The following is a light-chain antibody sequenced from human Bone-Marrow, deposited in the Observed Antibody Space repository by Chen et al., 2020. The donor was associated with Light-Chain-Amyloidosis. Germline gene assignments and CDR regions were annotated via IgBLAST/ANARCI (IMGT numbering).Light chain of an antibody. Sequence: QSALTQPSSVSGSPGQSITISCTGTSSAVGGDNHVSWYQKHPDKAPKLMIYEVTNRPSWVPDRVACSKYDNTASLTISGLQTEDEADYFCSSYTITNTLVFGSGTRVTIL. CDR3: SSYTITNTLV. CDR1: SSAVGGDNH. V-gene: IGLV2-14*01. J-gene: IGLJ1*01. CDR2: EVT.